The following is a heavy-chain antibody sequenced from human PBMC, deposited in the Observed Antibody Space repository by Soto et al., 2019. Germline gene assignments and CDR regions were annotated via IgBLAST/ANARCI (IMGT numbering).Heavy chain of an antibody. CDR2: IYHSGST. CDR3: ARVDLEGWGSSXYSDYYYYYGMDV. D-gene: IGHD3-22*01. J-gene: IGHJ6*02. CDR1: GGSISSSNW. Sequence: QVQLQESGPGLVKPSGTLSLTCAVSGGSISSSNWWSWVRQPPGKGLEWIGEIYHSGSTNYNPSLKSRVTISVDKSKNQFSLKLSSVTAADTAVYYCARVDLEGWGSSXYSDYYYYYGMDVWGQGTTVTVSS. V-gene: IGHV4-4*02.